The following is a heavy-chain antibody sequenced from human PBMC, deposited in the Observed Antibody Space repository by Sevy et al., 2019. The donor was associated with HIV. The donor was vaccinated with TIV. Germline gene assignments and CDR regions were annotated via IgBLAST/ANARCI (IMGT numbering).Heavy chain of an antibody. V-gene: IGHV3-7*01. Sequence: GGSLRLSCAASRFTFNSYWMTWVRQAPGKGLEWVANINQDGGEKYHLDSVKGRFTISRDNAKNSLFLQMNSLRAEDSAVYFCARVSSIYYDRGYFYAMDVLGQGTTVTVSS. D-gene: IGHD3-22*01. CDR3: ARVSSIYYDRGYFYAMDV. CDR2: INQDGGEK. J-gene: IGHJ6*02. CDR1: RFTFNSYW.